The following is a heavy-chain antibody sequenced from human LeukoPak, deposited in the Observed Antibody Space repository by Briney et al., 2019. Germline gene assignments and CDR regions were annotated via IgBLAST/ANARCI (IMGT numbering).Heavy chain of an antibody. V-gene: IGHV3-30*02. CDR1: GFTFRSYG. J-gene: IGHJ6*03. Sequence: SGGSLRLSCAASGFTFRSYGMHWVRQAPGKGLEWVTFIGYDGSNKYYTDSVKGRFTISRDNSKNTLYLQMNSLRTEDTAVYCCAKDSYYYYIDVWGKGTTVTVSS. CDR3: AKDSYYYYIDV. CDR2: IGYDGSNK.